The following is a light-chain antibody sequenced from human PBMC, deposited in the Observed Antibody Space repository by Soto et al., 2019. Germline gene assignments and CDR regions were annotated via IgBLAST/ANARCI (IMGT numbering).Light chain of an antibody. Sequence: IQLTQSPSSLSASVGDSVTITFRFSKAIGSSFAWYQQKPGKVPKVLIYGASTLQNGVPSRFSGSGSGTDFTLTITSLEPEDFAVYYCQQRNNWPPITFGQGTRLEIK. CDR2: GAS. V-gene: IGKV1-9*01. CDR3: QQRNNWPPIT. J-gene: IGKJ5*01. CDR1: KAIGSS.